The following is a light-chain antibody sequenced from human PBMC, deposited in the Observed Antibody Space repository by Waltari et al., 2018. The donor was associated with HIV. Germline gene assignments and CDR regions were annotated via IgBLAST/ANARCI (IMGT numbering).Light chain of an antibody. Sequence: QLVLTHSPSASASLGASVKLTCTLSSGHSSYAIAWHQQQPEKGPRYLMKLNSDGSHSKGDVIPDRFSGSSSGAERYLTISSLQSEDEADYYCQTWGTGIWVFGGGTKLTVL. CDR3: QTWGTGIWV. CDR1: SGHSSYA. CDR2: LNSDGSH. J-gene: IGLJ3*02. V-gene: IGLV4-69*01.